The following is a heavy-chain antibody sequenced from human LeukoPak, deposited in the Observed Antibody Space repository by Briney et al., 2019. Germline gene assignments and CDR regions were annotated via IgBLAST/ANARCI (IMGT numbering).Heavy chain of an antibody. J-gene: IGHJ4*02. CDR1: GFTFSDYY. CDR3: ARDGDLRYFDWPYFDY. CDR2: ISSSGSTI. V-gene: IGHV3-11*01. D-gene: IGHD3-9*01. Sequence: GGSLRLSCAASGFTFSDYYMSWIRQAPGKGLEWVSYISSSGSTIYYADSVKGRFTISRDNAKNSLYLQMNSLRAEDTAVYYCARDGDLRYFDWPYFDYWGQGTLVTVSS.